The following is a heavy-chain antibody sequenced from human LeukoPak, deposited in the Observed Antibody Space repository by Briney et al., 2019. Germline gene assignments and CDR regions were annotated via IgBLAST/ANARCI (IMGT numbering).Heavy chain of an antibody. J-gene: IGHJ4*02. CDR3: ARIPKTTYFDY. Sequence: GGSLRLSCAASGFTFSSYVMNWVRQAPGKGLEWVSVISGGGGSTYYADSVKGRFTISRDNSKNTLFLQMNSLRAEDTAVYYCARIPKTTYFDYWGQGTLVTVSS. D-gene: IGHD4-17*01. V-gene: IGHV3-23*01. CDR2: ISGGGGST. CDR1: GFTFSSYV.